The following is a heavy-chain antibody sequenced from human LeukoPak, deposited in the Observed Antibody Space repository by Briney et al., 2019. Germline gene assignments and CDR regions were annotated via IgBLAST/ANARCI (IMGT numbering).Heavy chain of an antibody. D-gene: IGHD6-6*01. Sequence: GGSLRLSCAASGFTFSSYGMHWVRQAPGKGLEWVAVISYDGSNKYYADSVKGRFTISRDNSKNTLYLQMNSLRAEDTAVYYCAKEYSSSSYYYYGMDVWGQGTTVTVSS. J-gene: IGHJ6*02. CDR1: GFTFSSYG. V-gene: IGHV3-30*18. CDR2: ISYDGSNK. CDR3: AKEYSSSSYYYYGMDV.